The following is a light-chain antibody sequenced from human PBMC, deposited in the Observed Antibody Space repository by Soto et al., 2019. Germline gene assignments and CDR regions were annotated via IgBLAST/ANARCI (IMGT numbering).Light chain of an antibody. Sequence: EVVLTQSPATLSLSPGEIATVSCRASQSISTYLAWYHQKPGQAPRLLIYDASTRATGIPARFSGSGSGTDFTLTINSLEPEDVAVYYCQQRSNWPGYTVGQETRLEIK. CDR1: QSISTY. CDR3: QQRSNWPGYT. CDR2: DAS. J-gene: IGKJ2*01. V-gene: IGKV3-11*01.